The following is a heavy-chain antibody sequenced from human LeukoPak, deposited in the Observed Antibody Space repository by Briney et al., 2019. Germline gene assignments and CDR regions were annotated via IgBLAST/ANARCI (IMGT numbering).Heavy chain of an antibody. CDR1: GFTFSSYA. Sequence: GGSLRLSCAASGFTFSSYAMSWVRQAPGKGLEWVSAISVSGGATYYADSVKGRFTISRDNSKNTLSLQMNSLNGEDTAVYYCAKGRGLPPYFDYWGQGALVTVSS. CDR2: ISVSGGAT. V-gene: IGHV3-23*01. D-gene: IGHD2-15*01. J-gene: IGHJ4*02. CDR3: AKGRGLPPYFDY.